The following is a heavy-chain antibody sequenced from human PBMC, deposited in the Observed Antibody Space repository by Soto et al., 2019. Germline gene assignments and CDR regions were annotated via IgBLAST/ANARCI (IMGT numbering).Heavy chain of an antibody. D-gene: IGHD5-12*01. CDR1: GYTFTNYW. CDR2: IYPGDSDT. Sequence: GESLKISCKASGYTFTNYWIGWVRQVPGKGLEWMGNIYPGDSDTRYSPSFQGQVTISADKSINTVFLQWNSLKASDTAMYYCARLAMAARRGYYGMDVWAQRTTVTVSS. J-gene: IGHJ6*02. V-gene: IGHV5-51*01. CDR3: ARLAMAARRGYYGMDV.